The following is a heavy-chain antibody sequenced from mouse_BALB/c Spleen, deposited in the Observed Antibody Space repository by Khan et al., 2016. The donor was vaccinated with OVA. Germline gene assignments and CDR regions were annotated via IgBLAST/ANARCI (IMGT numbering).Heavy chain of an antibody. D-gene: IGHD2-10*02. V-gene: IGHV3-8*02. CDR2: VTYSGNT. Sequence: EVQLQESGPSLVKPSQTLSLTCSVTGDSITSGCWNWIRKFPGNKFEYMGYVTYSGNTYYNPSLKSRISITRDTSKSQYYLQLNSVTTEDTATYFCARSYGSWAMDYWGQGTSVTVSS. CDR1: GDSITSGC. J-gene: IGHJ4*01. CDR3: ARSYGSWAMDY.